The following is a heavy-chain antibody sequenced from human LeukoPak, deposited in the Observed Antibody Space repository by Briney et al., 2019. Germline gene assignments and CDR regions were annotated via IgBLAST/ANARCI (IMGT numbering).Heavy chain of an antibody. Sequence: GGSLRLSCAASGFTFDDYAMHWVRQAPGKGLEWVSHISGDGGSTYYADSVKGRFTISRDNSRKSLYLQMNSLRTEDTALYYCAKDSSGWAPDYGGQGILVTVSS. CDR3: AKDSSGWAPDY. CDR2: ISGDGGST. CDR1: GFTFDDYA. J-gene: IGHJ4*02. D-gene: IGHD6-19*01. V-gene: IGHV3-43*02.